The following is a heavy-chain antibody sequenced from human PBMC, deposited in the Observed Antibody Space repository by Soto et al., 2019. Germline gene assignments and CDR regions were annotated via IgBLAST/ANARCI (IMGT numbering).Heavy chain of an antibody. D-gene: IGHD3-3*01. J-gene: IGHJ4*02. Sequence: GGSLRLSCAASGFTFSSYGMHWVRQAPGKGLEWVAVIWYDGSNKYYADSVKGRFTISRDNSKNTLYLQMNSLRAEDTAVYYCARGPYVLRFLEHQFDYWGQGTLVTVSS. V-gene: IGHV3-33*01. CDR2: IWYDGSNK. CDR3: ARGPYVLRFLEHQFDY. CDR1: GFTFSSYG.